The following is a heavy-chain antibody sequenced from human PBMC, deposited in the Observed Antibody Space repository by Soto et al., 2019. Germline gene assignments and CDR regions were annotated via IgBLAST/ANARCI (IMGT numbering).Heavy chain of an antibody. V-gene: IGHV3-23*01. D-gene: IGHD6-13*01. CDR2: ISGSGGST. CDR3: AKFYSDSEYKAGTPRDDYYYYYYMDV. Sequence: GGSLRLSCAASGFTFSSYAMSWVRQAPGKGLEWVSAISGSGGSTYYADSVKGRFTISRDNSKNTLYLQMNSLRAEDTAVYYCAKFYSDSEYKAGTPRDDYYYYYYMDVWGKGTTVTVSS. J-gene: IGHJ6*03. CDR1: GFTFSSYA.